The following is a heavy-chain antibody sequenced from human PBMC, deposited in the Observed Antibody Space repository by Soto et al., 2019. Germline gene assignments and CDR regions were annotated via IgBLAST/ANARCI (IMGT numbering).Heavy chain of an antibody. CDR2: IYYSGST. J-gene: IGHJ4*02. Sequence: PSETLSLTCTVSGGSISSYYWSWIRQPPGKGLEWIGYIYYSGSTNYNPSLKSRVTISVDTSKNQFSLKLSSVTAAGTAVYYCARGSTYYYDSSGYYYQYYFDYWGQGTLVTVSS. D-gene: IGHD3-22*01. V-gene: IGHV4-59*01. CDR1: GGSISSYY. CDR3: ARGSTYYYDSSGYYYQYYFDY.